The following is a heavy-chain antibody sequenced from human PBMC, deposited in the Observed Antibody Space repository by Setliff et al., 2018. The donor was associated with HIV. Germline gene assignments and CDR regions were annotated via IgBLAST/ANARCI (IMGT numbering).Heavy chain of an antibody. V-gene: IGHV3-48*03. J-gene: IGHJ4*02. CDR1: GFTFSTHE. D-gene: IGHD2-15*01. CDR3: ARDLRSSHGSPNYFDY. CDR2: IGSSGTTI. Sequence: PGGSLRLSCAASGFTFSTHEMNWVRQAPGKGLEWVSYIGSSGTTIYYADSVKGRFTISRDNAKNSLYLEMNSLRAEETAVYYCARDLRSSHGSPNYFDYWGRGALVTVSS.